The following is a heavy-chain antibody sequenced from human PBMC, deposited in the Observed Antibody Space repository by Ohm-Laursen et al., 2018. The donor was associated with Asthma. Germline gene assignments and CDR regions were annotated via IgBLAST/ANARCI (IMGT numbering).Heavy chain of an antibody. J-gene: IGHJ4*02. Sequence: SLRLSCAASGYTFSRYSIHWIRQAPGKGLEWVASISTASTFIYYADSVRGRFTTSRDNAKNSLYLQMNSLRAEDTAVYYCARDVLPGYIPYYFDYWGQGTLVTVSS. CDR2: ISTASTFI. D-gene: IGHD3-10*01. CDR3: ARDVLPGYIPYYFDY. V-gene: IGHV3-21*01. CDR1: GYTFSRYS.